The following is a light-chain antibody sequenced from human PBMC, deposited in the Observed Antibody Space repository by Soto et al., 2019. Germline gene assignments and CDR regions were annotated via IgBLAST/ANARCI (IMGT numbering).Light chain of an antibody. CDR1: SSDVGGYNY. V-gene: IGLV2-14*03. CDR3: SSYTSSNTVV. CDR2: DVS. J-gene: IGLJ2*01. Sequence: QSVRTQPASLSGSPVQSITISCTGASSDVGGYNYVSWYQEHPCKAPKLVIYDVSNRPSGVSNRFSGSKSGNTASLTVSGLQAEDEADYYCSSYTSSNTVVFGGGTKLTVL.